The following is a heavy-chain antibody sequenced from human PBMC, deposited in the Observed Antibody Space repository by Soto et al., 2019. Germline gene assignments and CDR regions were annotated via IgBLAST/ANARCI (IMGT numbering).Heavy chain of an antibody. Sequence: SETLSLTCTVSGGSISSGDYYWSWIRQPPGKGLEWIGYIYYSGSTYYNPSLKSRVTISVDTSKNQFSLKLSSVTAADTAVYYCARVGGLDSSSSNYFDYWGQGTLVTVSS. CDR1: GGSISSGDYY. J-gene: IGHJ4*02. V-gene: IGHV4-30-4*01. CDR2: IYYSGST. D-gene: IGHD6-6*01. CDR3: ARVGGLDSSSSNYFDY.